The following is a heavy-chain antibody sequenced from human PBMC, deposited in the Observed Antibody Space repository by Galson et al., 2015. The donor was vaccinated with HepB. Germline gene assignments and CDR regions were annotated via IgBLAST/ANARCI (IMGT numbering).Heavy chain of an antibody. CDR1: GYTFTSYG. Sequence: SVKVSCKASGYTFTSYGISWVRQAPGQGLEWMGWISAYNGNTNYAQKPQGRVTMTTDTSTSTAYMELRSLRSDDTAVYYCARDLDSGSYYPEYFQHWGQGTLVTVSS. D-gene: IGHD1-26*01. CDR2: ISAYNGNT. CDR3: ARDLDSGSYYPEYFQH. J-gene: IGHJ1*01. V-gene: IGHV1-18*01.